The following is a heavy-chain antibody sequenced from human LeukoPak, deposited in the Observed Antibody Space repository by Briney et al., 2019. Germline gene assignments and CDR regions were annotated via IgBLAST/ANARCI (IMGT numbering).Heavy chain of an antibody. V-gene: IGHV1-46*01. Sequence: GASVKVPCKASGYTFTSYYMHWVRQAPGQGLEWMGIINPSGGSTSYAQKFQGRVTMTRDTSTSTVYMELSSLRSEDTAVYYCAREIEMATISDAFDIWGQGTMVTVSS. J-gene: IGHJ3*02. CDR3: AREIEMATISDAFDI. D-gene: IGHD5-24*01. CDR2: INPSGGST. CDR1: GYTFTSYY.